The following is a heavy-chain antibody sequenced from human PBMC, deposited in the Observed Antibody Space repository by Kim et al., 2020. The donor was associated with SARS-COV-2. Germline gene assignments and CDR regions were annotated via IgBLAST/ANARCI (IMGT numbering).Heavy chain of an antibody. V-gene: IGHV3-33*07. CDR1: GFTFSTNG. CDR3: TSVSGSGSRSAGFDY. CDR2: IWYEGSEK. J-gene: IGHJ4*01. Sequence: GGSLRLSCAASGFTFSTNGMNWVRQAPGKGLEWVAVIWYEGSEKYYADSVKGRVTISRDNSKNTLYLQLHSERAEDKAIYFCTSVSGSGSRSAGFDYWG. D-gene: IGHD1-26*01.